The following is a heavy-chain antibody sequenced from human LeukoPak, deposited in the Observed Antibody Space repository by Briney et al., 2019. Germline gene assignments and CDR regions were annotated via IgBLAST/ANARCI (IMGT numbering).Heavy chain of an antibody. D-gene: IGHD1-26*01. CDR3: AREGEYSGSPNFDY. J-gene: IGHJ4*02. Sequence: ASVKVSCKASGYTFSSYAMNWVRQAPGRGLEWMGWINTNTGNPTYAQGFTGRFVFSLDTSVSTAYLQISSLKAEDTAVYYCAREGEYSGSPNFDYWGQGTLVTVSS. CDR1: GYTFSSYA. CDR2: INTNTGNP. V-gene: IGHV7-4-1*02.